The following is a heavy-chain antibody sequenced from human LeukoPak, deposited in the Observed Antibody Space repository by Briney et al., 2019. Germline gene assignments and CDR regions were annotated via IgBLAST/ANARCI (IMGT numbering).Heavy chain of an antibody. CDR1: GFTFSSYG. J-gene: IGHJ4*02. CDR2: ISYDGSNK. D-gene: IGHD6-19*01. CDR3: AKNPISSGWSGDYFDY. V-gene: IGHV3-30*18. Sequence: PGGSLRLSCAASGFTFSSYGMHWVRQAPGKGLEWVAVISYDGSNKYYADSVKGRFTISRDNSKNTLYLQMNSLRAEDTAVYYCAKNPISSGWSGDYFDYWGQGTLVTVSS.